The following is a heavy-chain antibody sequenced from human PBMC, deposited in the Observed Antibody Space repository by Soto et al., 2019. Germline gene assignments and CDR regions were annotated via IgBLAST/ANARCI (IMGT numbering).Heavy chain of an antibody. Sequence: SETLSLTCTVSGGSISSYYWSWIRQPPGKGLEWIGYIYYSGSTNYNPSLKSRVTISVDTSKNQFSLKLSSVTAADTAVYYCARDGYSSYFDYWGQGTQVTVSS. D-gene: IGHD6-13*01. V-gene: IGHV4-59*01. J-gene: IGHJ4*02. CDR3: ARDGYSSYFDY. CDR2: IYYSGST. CDR1: GGSISSYY.